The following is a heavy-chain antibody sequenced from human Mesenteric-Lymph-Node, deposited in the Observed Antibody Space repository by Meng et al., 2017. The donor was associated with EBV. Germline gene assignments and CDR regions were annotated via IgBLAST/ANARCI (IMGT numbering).Heavy chain of an antibody. V-gene: IGHV4-4*02. CDR3: ARGTVAGTQLDY. D-gene: IGHD6-19*01. CDR1: CGSICSSNW. CDR2: IYHSGST. Sequence: QVQLHDPGPDLVKPSGTLSLASPVSCGSICSSNWLSGVRQPPGKGLEWIGEIYHSGSTNYNPSLKSRVTISVDKSKNQFSLKLSSVTAADTAVYYCARGTVAGTQLDYWGQGTLVTVSS. J-gene: IGHJ4*02.